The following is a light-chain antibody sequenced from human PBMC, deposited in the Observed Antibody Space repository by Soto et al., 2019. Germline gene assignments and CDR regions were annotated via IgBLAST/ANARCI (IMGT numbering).Light chain of an antibody. V-gene: IGKV3-11*01. CDR1: QSVTSN. J-gene: IGKJ4*01. CDR2: GVS. CDR3: QQRSKWPLT. Sequence: EIVLTQSSATLSLSPGERATLSCRASQSVTSNALAWYQQKPGQAPRLLIYGVSSRATGIPDRFSGSGSGTDVTLTIRSLEPEDFAVYYCQQRSKWPLTFGGGTKVEIK.